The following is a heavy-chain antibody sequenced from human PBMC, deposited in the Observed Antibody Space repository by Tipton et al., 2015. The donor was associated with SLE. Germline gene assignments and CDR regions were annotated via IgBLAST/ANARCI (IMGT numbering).Heavy chain of an antibody. D-gene: IGHD4/OR15-4a*01. Sequence: TLSLTCTVSYGSISSDYFHWNWIRQSAGKGLEWIGRIYASGNTDYNPSLRSRVIISVDTSKNQFSLNLTSLTAADTAVYYCARRAPNYAEFDYWGQGTLVTVSS. J-gene: IGHJ4*02. CDR3: ARRAPNYAEFDY. CDR2: IYASGNT. V-gene: IGHV4-61*02. CDR1: YGSISSDY.